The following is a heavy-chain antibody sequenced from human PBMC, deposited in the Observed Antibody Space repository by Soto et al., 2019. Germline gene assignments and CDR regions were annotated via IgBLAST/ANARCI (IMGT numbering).Heavy chain of an antibody. D-gene: IGHD2-21*02. CDR3: ARDGREPVVTPIYYYYGMDV. CDR1: GFTFSSYG. Sequence: QVQLVESGGGVVQPGRSLRLSCAASGFTFSSYGMHWVRQAPGKGLEWVAVIWYDGSNKYYADSVKGRFTISRDNSKNALYLQMNRLRAEVTAVDYCARDGREPVVTPIYYYYGMDVWGQGTTVTVSS. CDR2: IWYDGSNK. J-gene: IGHJ6*02. V-gene: IGHV3-33*01.